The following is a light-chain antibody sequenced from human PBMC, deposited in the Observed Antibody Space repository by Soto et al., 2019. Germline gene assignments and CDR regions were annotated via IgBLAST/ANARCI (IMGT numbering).Light chain of an antibody. V-gene: IGKV3-15*01. J-gene: IGKJ4*01. Sequence: EKVLTQSPVTLSVSLGERATLSCRARQSITTNLAWYQQKPGQAPRLLIFGASNGATGIPARFSGSGSGTEVSLTSSSVQSEDCAIYYCRQYKDWPPLTVGGGTKVEI. CDR1: QSITTN. CDR3: RQYKDWPPLT. CDR2: GAS.